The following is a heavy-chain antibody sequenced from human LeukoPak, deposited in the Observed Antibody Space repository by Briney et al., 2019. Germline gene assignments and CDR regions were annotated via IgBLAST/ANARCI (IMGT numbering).Heavy chain of an antibody. CDR2: INHSGST. CDR1: GGSFSGYY. D-gene: IGHD3-22*01. Sequence: SETLSLTCAVYGGSFSGYYWSWIRQPPGKGLEWIGEINHSGSTNYNPSLKSRVTISVDTSKNQFSLKLSSVTAADTAVYYCARGVYYYDSSGYSYYFDYWGQGTLATVSS. CDR3: ARGVYYYDSSGYSYYFDY. V-gene: IGHV4-34*01. J-gene: IGHJ4*02.